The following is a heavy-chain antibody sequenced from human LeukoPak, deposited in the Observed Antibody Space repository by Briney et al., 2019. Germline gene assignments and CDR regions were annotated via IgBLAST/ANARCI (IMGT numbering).Heavy chain of an antibody. CDR1: GFIFTDHW. J-gene: IGHJ4*02. V-gene: IGHV3-7*01. CDR2: IKEDESAK. D-gene: IGHD3-16*01. Sequence: GGSLRLSCVASGFIFTDHWMSWVRQAPGKGLDWVANIKEDESAKFYADSVRGRFTISRDNAKNSVYLEMNNLRVEDTAVYYCARAVDVADYWGRGTLVTVSS. CDR3: ARAVDVADY.